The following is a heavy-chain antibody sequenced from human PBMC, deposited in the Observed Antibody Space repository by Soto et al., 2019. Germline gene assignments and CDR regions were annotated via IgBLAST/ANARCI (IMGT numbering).Heavy chain of an antibody. J-gene: IGHJ5*02. CDR2: IYYSGST. CDR3: ARSTVTPNEPFDP. D-gene: IGHD4-4*01. CDR1: GGSITSSSYY. V-gene: IGHV4-39*07. Sequence: SETLSLTCTVSGGSITSSSYYWGWIRQPPGKGLEWIGSIYYSGSTYYNPSLKSRVTISVDTSKNQFSLKLSSVTAAGTAVYYCARSTVTPNEPFDPWGQGTLVTVSS.